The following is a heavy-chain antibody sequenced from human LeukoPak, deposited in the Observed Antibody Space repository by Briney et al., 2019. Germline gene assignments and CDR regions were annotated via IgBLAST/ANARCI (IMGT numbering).Heavy chain of an antibody. J-gene: IGHJ4*02. CDR2: IYHSGST. V-gene: IGHV4-38-2*02. CDR1: GYSISSGYY. Sequence: SETLSLTCTVSGYSISSGYYWGWIRQPPGKGLEWIGSIYHSGSTYYNPSLKSRVTISVDTSKNQFSLKLSSVTAADTAVYYCVRDRPGGSSLDYWGQGILVTVSS. D-gene: IGHD6-13*01. CDR3: VRDRPGGSSLDY.